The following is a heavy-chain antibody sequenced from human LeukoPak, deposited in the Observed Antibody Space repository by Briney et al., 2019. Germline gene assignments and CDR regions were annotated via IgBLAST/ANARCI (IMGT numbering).Heavy chain of an antibody. V-gene: IGHV4-39*01. Sequence: SETLSLTCTVSDDSVSSSRCYWAWIRQSPGKGLEWIGNISYSGRTHYNPSLKSRLTISIDTSKNQFSQQLTSVTATDTAVDCCTGRDDGRRGEAFDIWGKGTTVTVSS. D-gene: IGHD1-1*01. CDR1: DDSVSSSRCY. CDR3: TGRDDGRRGEAFDI. CDR2: ISYSGRT. J-gene: IGHJ3*02.